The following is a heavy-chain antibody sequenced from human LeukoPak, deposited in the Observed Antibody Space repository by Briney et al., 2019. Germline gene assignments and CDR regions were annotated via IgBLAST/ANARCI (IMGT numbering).Heavy chain of an antibody. V-gene: IGHV1-69*01. D-gene: IGHD2-2*01. CDR3: ARARYCSSTSCYGGEEFDY. Sequence: GASVKVSCKASGGTFSSYAISWVRQAPGQGLEWMGGIIPIFGTANYAQKFQGRVTITADESTSTAYMELSSLRSEDTAVYYCARARYCSSTSCYGGEEFDYWGQGTLVTVSS. CDR2: IIPIFGTA. CDR1: GGTFSSYA. J-gene: IGHJ4*02.